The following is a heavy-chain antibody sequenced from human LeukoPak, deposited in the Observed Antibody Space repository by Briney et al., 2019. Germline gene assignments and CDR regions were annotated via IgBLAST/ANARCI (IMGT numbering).Heavy chain of an antibody. CDR3: AKDQGIVGATFAFDI. V-gene: IGHV3-23*01. Sequence: GGSLRLSCAASGFSVNTNYMSWVRQAPGKGLEWVSAISGSGGSTYYADSVKGRFTISRDNSKNTLYLQMNSLRAEDTAVYYCAKDQGIVGATFAFDIWGQGTMVTVSS. J-gene: IGHJ3*02. CDR2: ISGSGGST. D-gene: IGHD1-26*01. CDR1: GFSVNTNY.